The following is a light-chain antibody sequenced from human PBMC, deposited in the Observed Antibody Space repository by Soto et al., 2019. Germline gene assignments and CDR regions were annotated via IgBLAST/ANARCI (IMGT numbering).Light chain of an antibody. V-gene: IGLV2-14*01. CDR1: SGDVGGYYY. J-gene: IGLJ1*01. CDR2: EVS. Sequence: QSALTQPASVSGSPGQSITISCTGTSGDVGGYYYVSWYQQLPGKAPKLMISEVSNRPSGVSNRFSGSKSGNTASLTISGLQAEDEADYYCSSYTAGGTIFGTGTKLTVI. CDR3: SSYTAGGTI.